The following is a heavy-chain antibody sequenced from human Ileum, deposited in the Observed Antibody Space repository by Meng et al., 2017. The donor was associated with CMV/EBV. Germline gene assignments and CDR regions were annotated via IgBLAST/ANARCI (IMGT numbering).Heavy chain of an antibody. Sequence: GESLKISCAASGFTFSSYWMHWVRQVPGKGLVWVSRINSDGSSTNYADSVKGRFTISRDDAKNTLDLQMNSLRAEDTAVYYCAKDSRLLWFGEFLYWGQGTLVTVSS. CDR3: AKDSRLLWFGEFLY. J-gene: IGHJ4*02. CDR2: INSDGSST. D-gene: IGHD3-10*01. CDR1: GFTFSSYW. V-gene: IGHV3-74*01.